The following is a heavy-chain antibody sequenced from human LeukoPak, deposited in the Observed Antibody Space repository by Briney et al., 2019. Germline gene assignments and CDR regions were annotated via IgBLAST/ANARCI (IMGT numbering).Heavy chain of an antibody. D-gene: IGHD3-9*01. J-gene: IGHJ3*02. CDR3: ARGPLLRYFDWLRMNAFDI. V-gene: IGHV1-8*02. Sequence: ASVKVSCKASGYTFTTYDINWVRQVTGQGLEWMGWMNPNSGNTAYAQNFQGRVTITSNTSISTAYMDLTSLRSEDTAVYYCARGPLLRYFDWLRMNAFDIWGQGTMVTVSS. CDR2: MNPNSGNT. CDR1: GYTFTTYD.